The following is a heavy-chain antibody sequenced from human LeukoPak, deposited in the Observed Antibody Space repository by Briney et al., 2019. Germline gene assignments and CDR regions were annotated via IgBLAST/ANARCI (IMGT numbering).Heavy chain of an antibody. D-gene: IGHD2-8*01. Sequence: GGSLRLSCVAPGFTFSGYSMSWVRQAPGKGLEWVAGLGRTGEYKYYTDSVKGRFTISRDNSKDTVSLQMNSLRAEDSAIYYCVKDRPCDTCMPMDAWGQGTTVTVSS. CDR3: VKDRPCDTCMPMDA. CDR2: LGRTGEYK. V-gene: IGHV3-23*01. CDR1: GFTFSGYS. J-gene: IGHJ6*02.